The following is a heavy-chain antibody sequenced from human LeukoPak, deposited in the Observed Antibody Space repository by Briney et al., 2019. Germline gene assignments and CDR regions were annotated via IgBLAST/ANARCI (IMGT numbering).Heavy chain of an antibody. D-gene: IGHD4-23*01. J-gene: IGHJ4*02. V-gene: IGHV1-18*01. CDR1: GSTFTSYG. CDR2: ISAYNGNT. CDR3: ARVTDYSGNSYYFDY. Sequence: ASVKVSCKASGSTFTSYGISWVRQAPGQGLEWMGWISAYNGNTNYAQKLQGRVTMTTDTSTSTAYMELRSLRSDDTAVYFGARVTDYSGNSYYFDYGGQGTLVTVSS.